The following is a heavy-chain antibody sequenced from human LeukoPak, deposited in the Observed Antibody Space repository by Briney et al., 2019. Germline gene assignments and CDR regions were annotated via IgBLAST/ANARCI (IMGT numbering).Heavy chain of an antibody. J-gene: IGHJ6*04. CDR1: GFTFSSYS. CDR3: AREMGGLRFLEWLKTPSDV. D-gene: IGHD3-3*01. Sequence: GGSLRLSCAASGFTFSSYSMNWVRQAPGKGLEWVSYISSSSTIYYADSVKGRFTISRDNAKNSLYLQMNSLRAEDTAVYYCAREMGGLRFLEWLKTPSDVWGKGTTVTVSS. CDR2: ISSSSTI. V-gene: IGHV3-48*01.